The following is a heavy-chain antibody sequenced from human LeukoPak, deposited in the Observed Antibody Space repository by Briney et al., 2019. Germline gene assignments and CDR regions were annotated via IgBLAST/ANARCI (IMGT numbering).Heavy chain of an antibody. V-gene: IGHV4-59*12. CDR2: IYYSGST. J-gene: IGHJ4*02. Sequence: SETLSLTCTVSGGSISSYYWSWIRQPPGKGLEWIGNIYYSGSTNYNPSLKSRVTISVDTSKNQFSLKLSSVTAADTAVYYCARVTGRLAPLDYWGQGTLVTVSS. D-gene: IGHD2-8*02. CDR3: ARVTGRLAPLDY. CDR1: GGSISSYY.